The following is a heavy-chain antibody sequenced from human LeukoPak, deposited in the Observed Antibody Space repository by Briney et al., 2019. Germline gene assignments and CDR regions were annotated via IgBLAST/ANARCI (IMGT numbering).Heavy chain of an antibody. D-gene: IGHD6-13*01. Sequence: GGSLRLSCAASGFPFSSHSMTWVRQAPGKGLEWVANIKPDGTTKFYVDSVKGRFTISRDNALNSLYLQMNSLRAEDTAIYYCARSIPYGTTWYGRSDYWGQGTLVTVSS. V-gene: IGHV3-7*03. CDR1: GFPFSSHS. CDR2: IKPDGTTK. J-gene: IGHJ4*02. CDR3: ARSIPYGTTWYGRSDY.